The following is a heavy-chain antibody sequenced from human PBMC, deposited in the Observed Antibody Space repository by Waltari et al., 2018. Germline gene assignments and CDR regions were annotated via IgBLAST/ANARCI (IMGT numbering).Heavy chain of an antibody. D-gene: IGHD6-19*01. CDR3: SGGEVTGTDF. Sequence: EVQVVESGGGLGKPGGSLKLSCATSGFSLSGYSIHWVRQTSGKGLEWVGRIRREPYNYATAYSASVKGRFTISRDDSKNTAFLQMNSLMTEDTAVYYCSGGEVTGTDFWGQGTLVTVSS. J-gene: IGHJ4*02. CDR2: IRREPYNYAT. CDR1: GFSLSGYS. V-gene: IGHV3-73*01.